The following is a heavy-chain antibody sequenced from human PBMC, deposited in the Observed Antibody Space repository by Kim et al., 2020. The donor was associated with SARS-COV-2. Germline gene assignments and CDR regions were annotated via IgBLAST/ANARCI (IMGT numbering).Heavy chain of an antibody. Sequence: ASVKVSCKASGYTFTSYYMHWVRWAPGQGLEWMGIINPNDGSTSYPQKFQGRVTMTRDTSTSTVYMELSSLRSEDTAVYYCARATETPSTRYYGMDVWGQGTTVTVSS. V-gene: IGHV1-46*01. CDR1: GYTFTSYY. CDR3: ARATETPSTRYYGMDV. CDR2: INPNDGST. J-gene: IGHJ6*02.